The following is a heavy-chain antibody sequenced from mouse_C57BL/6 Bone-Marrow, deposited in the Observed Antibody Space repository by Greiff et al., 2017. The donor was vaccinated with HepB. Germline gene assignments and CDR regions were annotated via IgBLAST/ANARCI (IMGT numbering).Heavy chain of an antibody. D-gene: IGHD2-2*01. CDR2: ISYDGSN. CDR3: AREGYDGY. V-gene: IGHV3-6*01. Sequence: VQLQQSGPGLVKPSQSLSLTCSVTGYSITSGYYWNWIRQFPGNKLEWMGYISYDGSNNYNPSLKNRISITRDTSKNQFFLKLNSVTTEDTATYYCAREGYDGYWGQGTTLTVSS. J-gene: IGHJ2*01. CDR1: GYSITSGYY.